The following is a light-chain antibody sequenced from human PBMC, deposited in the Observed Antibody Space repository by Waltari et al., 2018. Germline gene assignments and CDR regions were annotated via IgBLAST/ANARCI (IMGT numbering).Light chain of an antibody. CDR1: QGIRND. CDR3: LQHNTYPFT. V-gene: IGKV1-17*01. CDR2: GAS. Sequence: DIQMTQSPSSLSASIGDRVTTTCRASQGIRNDLGWFQQKPGKAPRRLIYGASTLQDGVPSRFSGSGSGTDFTLTIVSLQPEDFATYFCLQHNTYPFTFGPGTKVDV. J-gene: IGKJ3*01.